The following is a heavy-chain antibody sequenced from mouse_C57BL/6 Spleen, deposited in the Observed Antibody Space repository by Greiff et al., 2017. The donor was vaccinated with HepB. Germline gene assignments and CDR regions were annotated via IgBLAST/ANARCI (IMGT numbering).Heavy chain of an antibody. CDR3: ARGTGTGYYFDY. J-gene: IGHJ2*01. CDR2: INPSTGGT. D-gene: IGHD4-1*01. V-gene: IGHV1-42*01. Sequence: VQLKQSGPELVKPGASVKISCKASGYSFTGYYMNWVKQSPEKSLEWIGEINPSTGGTTYNQKFKAKATLTVDKSSSTAYMQLKSLTSEDSAVYYCARGTGTGYYFDYWGQGTTLTVSS. CDR1: GYSFTGYY.